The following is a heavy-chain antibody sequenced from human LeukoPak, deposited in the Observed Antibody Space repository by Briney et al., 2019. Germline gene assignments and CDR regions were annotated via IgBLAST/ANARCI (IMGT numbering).Heavy chain of an antibody. J-gene: IGHJ4*02. Sequence: SETLSLTCTVSGGSISSYYWSWSRQPAGKGLEWIGYIYYSRSTNYNPSLKSRVTISVDTSKNQFSLKLSSVTAADTAVYYCARYCSSTSCRKFDYWGQGTLVTVSS. V-gene: IGHV4-59*01. CDR2: IYYSRST. CDR3: ARYCSSTSCRKFDY. CDR1: GGSISSYY. D-gene: IGHD2-2*01.